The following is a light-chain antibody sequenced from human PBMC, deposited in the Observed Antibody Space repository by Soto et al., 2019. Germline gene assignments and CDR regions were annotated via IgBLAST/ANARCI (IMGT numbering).Light chain of an antibody. CDR3: QQYNPPLT. CDR2: GAS. Sequence: EIVLTQSPGTLSLSPGERATLSCRASQSVSSSYLAWYQQKPGQAPRLLIYGASSRATGIPDRFSGSGSGTDFTLTISRLEPEDFAVYFCQQYNPPLTFGGGTKVEV. V-gene: IGKV3-20*01. CDR1: QSVSSSY. J-gene: IGKJ4*01.